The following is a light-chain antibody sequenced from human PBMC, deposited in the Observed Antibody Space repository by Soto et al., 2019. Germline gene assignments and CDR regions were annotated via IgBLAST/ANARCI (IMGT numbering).Light chain of an antibody. CDR2: EVS. Sequence: QSALTQPASVSGSPGQSITISCTGTSSDISGYNSVSWFQQHPGKAPKLMISEVSNRPSGVSNRFSGSKFDNTASLTISGLQAEDEADYYCASYTTTGTVLFGAGTQLTVL. CDR1: SSDISGYNS. V-gene: IGLV2-14*01. J-gene: IGLJ2*01. CDR3: ASYTTTGTVL.